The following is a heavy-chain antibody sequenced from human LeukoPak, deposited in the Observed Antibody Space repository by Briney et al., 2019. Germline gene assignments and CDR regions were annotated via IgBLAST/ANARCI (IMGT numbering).Heavy chain of an antibody. Sequence: PSETLSLTCAVYGGSFSGYYWSWIRQPPGKGLEWIGEINHSGSTNYNPSLKSRVTISVDTSKNQFSLKLSSVTAADTAVYYCASGGLVVVTAIDAFNIWGQGTMVTVSS. CDR3: ASGGLVVVTAIDAFNI. CDR2: INHSGST. CDR1: GGSFSGYY. D-gene: IGHD2-21*02. J-gene: IGHJ3*02. V-gene: IGHV4-34*01.